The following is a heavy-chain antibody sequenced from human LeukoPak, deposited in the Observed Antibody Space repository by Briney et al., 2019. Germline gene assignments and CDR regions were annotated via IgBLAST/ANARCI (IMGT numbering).Heavy chain of an antibody. D-gene: IGHD4-23*01. Sequence: GGSLRLSCVASGFTFGKYWMSWVRQAPGKGLEWVAKIQRDGSDKEYVDSVKGRFGISRDNAKNSLFLQMNSLRAEDTAIYFCAKYDSGYSLDYWGQGTLVIVSS. CDR2: IQRDGSDK. CDR3: AKYDSGYSLDY. J-gene: IGHJ4*02. V-gene: IGHV3-7*03. CDR1: GFTFGKYW.